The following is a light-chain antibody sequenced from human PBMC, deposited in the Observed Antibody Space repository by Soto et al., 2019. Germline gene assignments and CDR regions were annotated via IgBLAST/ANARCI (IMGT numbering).Light chain of an antibody. CDR2: ENN. CDR1: SSNVGNNF. Sequence: QSVLTQPPSVSAAPGQTVTISCAGSSSNVGNNFVSWYQQLPGTAPKLLIYENNKPPSGIPDRLSGSKSGTSASLAITGLQTGDEAVYYCGTWDSSLTVWVFGGGTKLTVL. J-gene: IGLJ3*02. V-gene: IGLV1-51*02. CDR3: GTWDSSLTVWV.